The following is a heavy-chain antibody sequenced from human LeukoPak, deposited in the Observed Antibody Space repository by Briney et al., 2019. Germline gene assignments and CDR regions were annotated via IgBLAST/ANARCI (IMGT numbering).Heavy chain of an antibody. CDR3: ARVASRTTVVIPYAFDI. Sequence: AETLSLTCTVSSGSINNYYWSWIGQPPGKRLEWIGFVNYSGSTNYKSSLKRRATVSVDTSKNQFSLKLSSVTAADTAVYYCARVASRTTVVIPYAFDIWGHGTMVPVSS. J-gene: IGHJ3*02. D-gene: IGHD4-23*01. CDR1: SGSINNYY. V-gene: IGHV4-59*01. CDR2: VNYSGST.